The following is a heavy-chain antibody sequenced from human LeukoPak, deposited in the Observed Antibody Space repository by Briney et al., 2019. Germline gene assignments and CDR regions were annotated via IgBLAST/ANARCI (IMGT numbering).Heavy chain of an antibody. CDR3: VGNQDFWSGYHAFEY. CDR1: GLVFSSYT. J-gene: IGHJ4*02. D-gene: IGHD3-3*01. V-gene: IGHV3-21*01. CDR2: STPATDST. Sequence: GGSLRLSCAASGLVFSSYTMGWVRHAPGKGLEWVSSSTPATDSTNYADSVQGRFTISRDNAKKTAYLQMNSLRVKDTAIYFCVGNQDFWSGYHAFEYWGQGILVTVSS.